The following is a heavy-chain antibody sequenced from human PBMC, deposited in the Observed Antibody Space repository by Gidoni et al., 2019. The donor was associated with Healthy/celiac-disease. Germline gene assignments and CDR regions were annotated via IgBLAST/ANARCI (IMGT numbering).Heavy chain of an antibody. CDR1: GYTLPGNY. CDR2: INPNSGGT. CDR3: ARASGDYGLFYGMDV. V-gene: IGHV1-2*02. Sequence: VQLVPSGAEVHTPGASVAFSCQDSGYTLPGNYMHWVRQAPGQGLEWMGWINPNSGGTNYAQKFQSRVTMTRDTSISTAYMELSRLRSDDTAVYYCARASGDYGLFYGMDVWGQGTTVTVSS. D-gene: IGHD4-17*01. J-gene: IGHJ6*02.